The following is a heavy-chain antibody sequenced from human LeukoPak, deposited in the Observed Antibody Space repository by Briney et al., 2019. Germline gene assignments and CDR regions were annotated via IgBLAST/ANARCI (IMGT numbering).Heavy chain of an antibody. CDR1: GYTFTSYD. D-gene: IGHD3-22*01. Sequence: VSVKVSCKASGYTFTSYDNNWVRQATGQGLEWMGWMNPNSGNTGYAQKFQGRVTITADTSTSTVYMDLRSLRSEGTAVYYCARGTYYYDSSGYYYAAHYYYMDVWGEGTTVTVSS. CDR3: ARGTYYYDSSGYYYAAHYYYMDV. V-gene: IGHV1-8*01. CDR2: MNPNSGNT. J-gene: IGHJ6*03.